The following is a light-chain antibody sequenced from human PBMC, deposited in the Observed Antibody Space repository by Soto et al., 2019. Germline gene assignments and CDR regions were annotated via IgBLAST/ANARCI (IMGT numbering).Light chain of an antibody. Sequence: QSALTQPPSASGSPGQSVAISCTGTSSDVGGYNYVSWYQQHPGKAPKLMIYEVNKRPSGVPDRFSGSKSGNTASLTVSGLQAEDEADYYCSSYTSSSRVVFGGGTQLTVL. J-gene: IGLJ2*01. CDR1: SSDVGGYNY. V-gene: IGLV2-8*01. CDR2: EVN. CDR3: SSYTSSSRVV.